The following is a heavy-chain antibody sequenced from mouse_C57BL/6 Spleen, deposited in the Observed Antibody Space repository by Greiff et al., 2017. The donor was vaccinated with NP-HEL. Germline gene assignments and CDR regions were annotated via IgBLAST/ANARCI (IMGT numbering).Heavy chain of an antibody. CDR3: AKGGITTPYYAMDY. CDR2: ISSGSSTI. J-gene: IGHJ4*01. V-gene: IGHV5-17*01. Sequence: EVQLVESGGGLVKPGGSLKLSCAASGFTFSDYGMHWVRQAPEKGLEWVAYISSGSSTIYYADTVKGRFTISRDNAKNTLFLQMTSLRSEDTAMYYCAKGGITTPYYAMDYWGQGTSVTVSS. CDR1: GFTFSDYG. D-gene: IGHD1-1*01.